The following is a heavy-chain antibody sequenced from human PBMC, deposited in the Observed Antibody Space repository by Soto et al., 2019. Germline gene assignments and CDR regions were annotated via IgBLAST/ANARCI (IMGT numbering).Heavy chain of an antibody. Sequence: EVQLLESGGALVQPGGSLRLSCVASGFTFSTYTMSWVRQAPGKGLEWVSVISGRGGSPSYADSVQGRFSIYRDNPKNTWYLQMNSLRGEDTAIYYCAKARCSTTDCYVPDYWGQGTLVTVSS. D-gene: IGHD2-2*01. V-gene: IGHV3-23*01. J-gene: IGHJ4*02. CDR3: AKARCSTTDCYVPDY. CDR2: ISGRGGSP. CDR1: GFTFSTYT.